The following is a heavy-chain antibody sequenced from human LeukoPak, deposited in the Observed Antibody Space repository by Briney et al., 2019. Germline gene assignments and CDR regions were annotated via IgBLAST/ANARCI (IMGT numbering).Heavy chain of an antibody. D-gene: IGHD1-26*01. CDR2: VSAYTGET. Sequence: ASVKVSCKASGYTFTSYGISWVRQAPGQGLEWMGWVSAYTGETNFAQKIQGRVTMTTDTSTSTAYMELRSLRSDDTAVYYCARNPSGSPSDYWGQGTLVTVSS. CDR3: ARNPSGSPSDY. V-gene: IGHV1-18*01. J-gene: IGHJ4*02. CDR1: GYTFTSYG.